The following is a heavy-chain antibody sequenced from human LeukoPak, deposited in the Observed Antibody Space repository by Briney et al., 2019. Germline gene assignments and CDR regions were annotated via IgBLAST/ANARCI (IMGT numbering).Heavy chain of an antibody. V-gene: IGHV1-3*01. Sequence: GASVKVSCKASGYTFTSYAMHWVRQAPGQRLEWMGWINAGNGNTKYSQKFQGRVTMTRDTSTSTVYMELSSLRSEDTAVYYCAGEARRPQVEYQLLYGWFDPWGQGTLVTVSS. J-gene: IGHJ5*02. CDR1: GYTFTSYA. D-gene: IGHD2-2*02. CDR2: INAGNGNT. CDR3: AGEARRPQVEYQLLYGWFDP.